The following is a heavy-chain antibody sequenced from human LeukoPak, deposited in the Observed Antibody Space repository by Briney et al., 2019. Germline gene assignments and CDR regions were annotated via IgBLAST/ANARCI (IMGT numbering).Heavy chain of an antibody. V-gene: IGHV3-15*01. Sequence: GGSLRLSCAASGFFFRSVWRTWVRQAPGRGLEWVGRIRGKRDGATTQYGTCGSNIFTISRDDSKNTLYLQMNSLKTEDTAIYYCCTTLREDDYGDYRDVFDNWGQGTLVAVSS. CDR2: IRGKRDGATT. CDR1: GFFFRSVW. D-gene: IGHD4-17*01. J-gene: IGHJ3*02. CDR3: CTTLREDDYGDYRDVFDN.